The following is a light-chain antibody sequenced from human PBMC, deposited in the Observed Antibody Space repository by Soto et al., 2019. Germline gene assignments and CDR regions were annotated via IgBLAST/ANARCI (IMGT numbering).Light chain of an antibody. CDR3: QQYNKWPPYT. J-gene: IGKJ2*01. CDR1: QSVSSN. Sequence: EIVMTQSPATLSVSPGERATLSCRASQSVSSNLAWYQQKPGQAPRLLIYGASSRATGIPARFSGSGSGTEFTLTISRLQSEDFAVYYCQQYNKWPPYTFGQGIKLEIK. V-gene: IGKV3-15*01. CDR2: GAS.